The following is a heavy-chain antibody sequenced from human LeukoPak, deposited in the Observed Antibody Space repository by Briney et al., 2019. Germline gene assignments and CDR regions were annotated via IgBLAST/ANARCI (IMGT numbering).Heavy chain of an antibody. CDR1: GGSISSSSYY. CDR2: IYYSGST. D-gene: IGHD5-12*01. CDR3: ARMGGYSGYATH. J-gene: IGHJ4*02. Sequence: SETLSLTCTVSGGSISSSSYYWGWIRQPPGKGLEWIGSIYYSGSTYYNPSLKNRVTISLDTSKNQFSLNLSSVTAADTAVYYCARMGGYSGYATHWGQGTLVTVSS. V-gene: IGHV4-39*07.